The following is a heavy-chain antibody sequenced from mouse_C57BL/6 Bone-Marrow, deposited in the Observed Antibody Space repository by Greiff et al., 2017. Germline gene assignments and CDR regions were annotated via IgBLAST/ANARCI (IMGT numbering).Heavy chain of an antibody. D-gene: IGHD2-5*01. CDR2: IDPENGDT. J-gene: IGHJ4*01. CDR3: TTYSNPYCAMDY. Sequence: EVQLQQSGAELVRPGASVKLSCTASGFNINDDYMHWVKQRPEQGLEWIGWIDPENGDTEYASKFQGKATITADTSSNTAYLQLSSLTSEDTAGYYCTTYSNPYCAMDYWGQGTSVTVSS. V-gene: IGHV14-4*01. CDR1: GFNINDDY.